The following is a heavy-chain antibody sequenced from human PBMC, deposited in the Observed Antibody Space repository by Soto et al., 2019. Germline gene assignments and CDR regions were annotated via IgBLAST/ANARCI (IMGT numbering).Heavy chain of an antibody. V-gene: IGHV3-11*06. D-gene: IGHD3-3*01. CDR2: ISTTRNYT. J-gene: IGHJ4*02. Sequence: PGGSLRLSCTVSGFTISDHFMAWVRQAPGKGVEWGSDISTTRNYTKYAASVKGRFTMSRDNAKNSVYLQMNRLRADDTAVYYCARVSRDYYLYYFDYWGQGALVTVSS. CDR3: ARVSRDYYLYYFDY. CDR1: GFTISDHF.